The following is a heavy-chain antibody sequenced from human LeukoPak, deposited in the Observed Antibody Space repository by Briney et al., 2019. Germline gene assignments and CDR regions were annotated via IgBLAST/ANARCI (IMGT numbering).Heavy chain of an antibody. CDR1: GYTFTRYY. D-gene: IGHD6-6*01. CDR3: ARDFVGSSSG. Sequence: ASVKVSCKASGYTFTRYYIHWVRQAPGQGLEWMGVINPSGGSTTHARKFQGRVTMTRDTSTSTVYMDLSSLRSEDTAVYYCARDFVGSSSGWGQGTLVTVSS. V-gene: IGHV1-46*01. CDR2: INPSGGST. J-gene: IGHJ4*02.